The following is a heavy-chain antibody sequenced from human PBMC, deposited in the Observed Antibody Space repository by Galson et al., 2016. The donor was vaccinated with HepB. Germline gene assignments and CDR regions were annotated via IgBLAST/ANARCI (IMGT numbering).Heavy chain of an antibody. D-gene: IGHD5-18*01. CDR2: ISYDGSNK. J-gene: IGHJ6*03. V-gene: IGHV3-30-3*01. CDR3: ARDGATAMVFYYYYYMDV. Sequence: LEWVAVISYDGSNKYYADSVKGRFTISRDNSKNTLFLQMNSLRAEDTAVYYCARDGATAMVFYYYYYMDVWGKGTTVTVSS.